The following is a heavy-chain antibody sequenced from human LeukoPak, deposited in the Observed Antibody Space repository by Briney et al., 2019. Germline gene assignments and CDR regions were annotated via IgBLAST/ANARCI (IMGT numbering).Heavy chain of an antibody. V-gene: IGHV1-2*06. J-gene: IGHJ4*02. D-gene: IGHD3-3*01. CDR1: GYTFTGYY. CDR2: INPNSGGT. Sequence: ASVKVSCKASGYTFTGYYMHWVRQAPGQGLEWMGRINPNSGGTNYAQKFQGRVTMTRDTYISTAYMELSRLRSDDTAVYYCARAIGYDFWSGYYVFDYWGQGTLVTVSS. CDR3: ARAIGYDFWSGYYVFDY.